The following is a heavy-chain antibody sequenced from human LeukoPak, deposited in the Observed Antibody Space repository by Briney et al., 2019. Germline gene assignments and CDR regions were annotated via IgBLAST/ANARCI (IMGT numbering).Heavy chain of an antibody. CDR2: IIPILGIA. J-gene: IGHJ4*02. CDR3: ARGADYYGSGSYIDFDY. CDR1: GGTFSSYA. Sequence: ASVKVSCKASGGTFSSYAISWVRQAPGQGLEWMGRIIPILGIASYAQKFQGRVTITADKSTSTAYMELSSLRSEDTAVYYCARGADYYGSGSYIDFDYWGQGTLVTVSS. D-gene: IGHD3-10*01. V-gene: IGHV1-69*04.